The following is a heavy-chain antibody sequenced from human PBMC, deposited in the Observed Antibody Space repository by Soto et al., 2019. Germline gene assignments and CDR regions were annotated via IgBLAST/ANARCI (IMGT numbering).Heavy chain of an antibody. V-gene: IGHV3-30*18. D-gene: IGHD7-27*01. CDR3: AKDGTRWGWDAFDI. Sequence: QVQLVESGGGVVQPGRSLRLSCAASGFTFSSYGMQWVRQAPGKGLEWVAVISYDGSNKYYADSVKGRFTISRDNSKNTLYLQMNSLRAEDTAVYYCAKDGTRWGWDAFDIWGQGTMVTVSS. J-gene: IGHJ3*02. CDR2: ISYDGSNK. CDR1: GFTFSSYG.